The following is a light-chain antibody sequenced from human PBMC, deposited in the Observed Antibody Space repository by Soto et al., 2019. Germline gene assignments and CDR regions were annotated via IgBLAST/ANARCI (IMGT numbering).Light chain of an antibody. J-gene: IGLJ1*01. CDR1: NSDIGGYNY. CDR3: SSYAGSNTPYV. CDR2: GVT. Sequence: QSALTQPPSASGSPGQSVTISCTGTNSDIGGYNYVSWYQQHPGKAPKLMIYGVTKRPSGVPDRFSGSKSGNTASLTVSGLQAEDEADYYCSSYAGSNTPYVFGTGTKLTVL. V-gene: IGLV2-8*01.